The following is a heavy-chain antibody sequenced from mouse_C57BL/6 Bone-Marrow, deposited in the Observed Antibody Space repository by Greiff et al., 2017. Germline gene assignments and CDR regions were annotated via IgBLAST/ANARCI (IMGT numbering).Heavy chain of an antibody. CDR2: IDPNSGGT. D-gene: IGHD1-1*01. Sequence: QVQLQQPGAELVKPGASVKLSCKASGYTFTSYWMHWVKQRPGRGLEWIGRIDPNSGGTKYNEKFKSEATLTVDKPSSTAYMQLSSLTSEDSAVYYCARPPYYCGSSPYAMDYWGQGTSVTVSS. CDR3: ARPPYYCGSSPYAMDY. CDR1: GYTFTSYW. V-gene: IGHV1-72*01. J-gene: IGHJ4*01.